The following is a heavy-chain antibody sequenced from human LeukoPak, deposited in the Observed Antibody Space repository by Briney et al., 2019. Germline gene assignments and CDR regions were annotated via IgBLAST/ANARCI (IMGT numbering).Heavy chain of an antibody. CDR1: GFTFSSYS. V-gene: IGHV3-48*01. J-gene: IGHJ4*02. CDR2: ISSSSSTI. CDR3: ARGGGYGDYDFDY. Sequence: GGSLRLSCAASGFTFSSYSMNWVRQAPGKGLEWVSYISSSSSTIYYADSVKGRFTISRDNAKNSLYLQMNSLRAEDTAVYYCARGGGYGDYDFDYWGQGTLVTVSS. D-gene: IGHD4-17*01.